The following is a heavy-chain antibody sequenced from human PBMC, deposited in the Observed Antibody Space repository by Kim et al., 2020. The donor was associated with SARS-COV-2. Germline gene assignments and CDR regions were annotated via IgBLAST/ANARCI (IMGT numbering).Heavy chain of an antibody. CDR2: INHSGST. CDR1: GGSFSGYY. J-gene: IGHJ6*02. CDR3: ARAKAGVTITVVRYYYYYLGMDV. Sequence: SETLSLTCAVYGGSFSGYYWSWIRQPPGRGLEWIGDINHSGSTNYNPSLKSRVTISVDTSKNQFSLKLSSVTAADTAVYYCARAKAGVTITVVRYYYYYLGMDVGGRGPTVTV. V-gene: IGHV4-34*01. D-gene: IGHD3-10*01.